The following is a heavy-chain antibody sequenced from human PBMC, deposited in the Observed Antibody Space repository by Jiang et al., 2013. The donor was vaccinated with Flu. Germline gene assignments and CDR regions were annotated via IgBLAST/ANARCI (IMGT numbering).Heavy chain of an antibody. CDR2: ISYDGSNK. D-gene: IGHD6-13*01. CDR3: ARDRGSSWYYYYGMDV. J-gene: IGHJ6*02. Sequence: PGKGLEWVAVISYDGSNKYYADSVKGRFTISRDNSKNTLYLQMNSLRAEDTAVYYCARDRGSSWYYYYGMDVWGQGTTVTVSS. V-gene: IGHV3-30-3*01.